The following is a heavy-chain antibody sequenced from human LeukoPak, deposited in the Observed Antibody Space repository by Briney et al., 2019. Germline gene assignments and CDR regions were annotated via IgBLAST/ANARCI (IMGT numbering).Heavy chain of an antibody. J-gene: IGHJ4*02. CDR3: ARLRYFDY. Sequence: SETLSLTCTVSGGSISSGSYYWGWIRQPPGRGLEWIGTIFYSGSTYYNPSLKSRVTISVDTSKNQFSLKLSSVTAADTAVYYCARLRYFDYWGQGTLVTVSS. CDR2: IFYSGST. V-gene: IGHV4-39*07. CDR1: GGSISSGSYY.